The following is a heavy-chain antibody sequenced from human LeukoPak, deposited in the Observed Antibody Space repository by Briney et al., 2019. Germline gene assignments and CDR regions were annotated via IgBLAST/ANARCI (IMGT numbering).Heavy chain of an antibody. Sequence: PGRSLRLSCAASGFTFDVYAMHWVRQAPGKGLEWVSGISWNSGSIGYADSVKGRFTISRDNAKNSLYLQMNSLRAEDTALYYCAKQAYYYDSSGYYYMFDAFDIWGQGTMVTVSS. J-gene: IGHJ3*02. CDR1: GFTFDVYA. D-gene: IGHD3-22*01. CDR3: AKQAYYYDSSGYYYMFDAFDI. V-gene: IGHV3-9*01. CDR2: ISWNSGSI.